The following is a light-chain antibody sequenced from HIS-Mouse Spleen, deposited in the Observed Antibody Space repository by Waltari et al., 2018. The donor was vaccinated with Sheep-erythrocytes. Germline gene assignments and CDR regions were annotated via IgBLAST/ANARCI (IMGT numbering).Light chain of an antibody. J-gene: IGLJ1*01. Sequence: QSALTQPRSVSGSPGQSVTISCTGTSSDVGGYNYVSWYQQHPGKAPKLMIYDVSKRPSVVPDRFSGSKSANTASLTISGLQAEDEADYYCCSYAGSYTYVFGTGTKVTVL. CDR1: SSDVGGYNY. CDR2: DVS. CDR3: CSYAGSYTYV. V-gene: IGLV2-11*01.